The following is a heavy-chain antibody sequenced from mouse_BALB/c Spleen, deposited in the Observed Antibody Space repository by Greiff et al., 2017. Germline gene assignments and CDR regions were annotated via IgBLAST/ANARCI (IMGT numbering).Heavy chain of an antibody. CDR3: AGYGYDGGFAY. D-gene: IGHD2-2*01. CDR1: GYAFTNYL. CDR2: INPGSGGT. J-gene: IGHJ3*01. V-gene: IGHV1-54*01. Sequence: QVQLQQSGAELVRPGTSVKVSCKASGYAFTNYLIEWVKQRPGQGLEWIGVINPGSGGTNYNEKFKGKATLTADKSSSTAYMQLSSLTSDDTAVYFCAGYGYDGGFAYWGQGTLVTVSA.